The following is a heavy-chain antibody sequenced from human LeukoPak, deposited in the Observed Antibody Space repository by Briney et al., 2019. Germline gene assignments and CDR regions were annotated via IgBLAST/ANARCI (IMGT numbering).Heavy chain of an antibody. CDR1: GGSISTSSYF. Sequence: SETLSLTCTVSGGSISTSSYFWGWIRQPPGKGLEWIGSIYYSGITFDNPSLKSRLTISVDTSKNQFSLKLTSVTAADTAVYYCARDGRLVITQPGAFDIWGQGTMVTVSS. V-gene: IGHV4-39*02. J-gene: IGHJ3*02. CDR3: ARDGRLVITQPGAFDI. D-gene: IGHD3-22*01. CDR2: IYYSGIT.